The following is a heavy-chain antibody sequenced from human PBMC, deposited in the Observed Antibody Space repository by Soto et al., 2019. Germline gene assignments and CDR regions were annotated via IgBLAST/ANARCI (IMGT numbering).Heavy chain of an antibody. J-gene: IGHJ3*02. CDR1: GYTFTSYG. D-gene: IGHD2-15*01. Sequence: VSVKVSCKASGYTFTSYGISLVRQAPGQGLEWMGWISAYNGNTNYAQKLQGRVTMTTDTSTSTAYMELRSLRSDDTAVYYCARSMLVVRDAFDIWGQGTMVTVSS. CDR2: ISAYNGNT. CDR3: ARSMLVVRDAFDI. V-gene: IGHV1-18*01.